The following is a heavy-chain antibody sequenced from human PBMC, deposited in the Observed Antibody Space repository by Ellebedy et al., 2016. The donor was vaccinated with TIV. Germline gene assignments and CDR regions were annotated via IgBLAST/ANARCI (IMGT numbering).Heavy chain of an antibody. D-gene: IGHD5-18*01. V-gene: IGHV4-39*01. J-gene: IGHJ4*02. CDR3: ARQGYRGYSYGATYTPFDY. Sequence: MPSETLSLTCTVSGGSIRSSSYYWGWIRQPPGKGLEWIGSIYYSGSTYYNPSLKSRVTISVDTSKNQFSLKLSSVTAADTAVYYCARQGYRGYSYGATYTPFDYWGQGTPVTVSS. CDR1: GGSIRSSSYY. CDR2: IYYSGST.